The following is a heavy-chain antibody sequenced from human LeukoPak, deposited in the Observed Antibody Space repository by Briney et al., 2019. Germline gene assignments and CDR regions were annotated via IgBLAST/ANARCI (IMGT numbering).Heavy chain of an antibody. D-gene: IGHD5-18*01. V-gene: IGHV3-23*01. J-gene: IGHJ4*02. CDR3: AKDRRGYSYGYLFAY. CDR1: GFTFSSYA. CDR2: ISNGGGST. Sequence: PGGSLRLSCAASGFTFSSYAMSWVRQAPGKGLEWVSAISNGGGSTYYADSVKGRFTISRDNSKNTLYLQMNSLRAEDTAVYHCAKDRRGYSYGYLFAYWGQGTLVTVSS.